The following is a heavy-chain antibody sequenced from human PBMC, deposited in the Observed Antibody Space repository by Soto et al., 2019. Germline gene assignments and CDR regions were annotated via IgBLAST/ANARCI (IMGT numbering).Heavy chain of an antibody. CDR3: ARDQGYSFRNT. CDR2: INAGNGNT. V-gene: IGHV1-3*01. D-gene: IGHD5-18*01. J-gene: IGHJ5*02. CDR1: GYTFTTYA. Sequence: SVKVSCKASGYTFTTYAMHWVRQAPGQRLEWMGWINAGNGNTKYSQKFQGRVTITRDTSASTAYMELSSLRSEDTAVYYCARDQGYSFRNTWGQGTLVTGSS.